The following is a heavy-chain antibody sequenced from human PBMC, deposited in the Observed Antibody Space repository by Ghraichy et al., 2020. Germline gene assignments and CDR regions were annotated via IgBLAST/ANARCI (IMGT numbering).Heavy chain of an antibody. V-gene: IGHV4-61*01. Sequence: SETLSLTCTVSGGSVISGSYYWSWIRQPPGKGLEWIGYIYYSGSTNYNPSLKSRVTISVDTSKNQFSLKLSSVTAADTAVYYCARTIFGVVIRFNYFDYWGQGTLVTVSS. CDR3: ARTIFGVVIRFNYFDY. J-gene: IGHJ4*02. CDR1: GGSVISGSYY. D-gene: IGHD3-3*01. CDR2: IYYSGST.